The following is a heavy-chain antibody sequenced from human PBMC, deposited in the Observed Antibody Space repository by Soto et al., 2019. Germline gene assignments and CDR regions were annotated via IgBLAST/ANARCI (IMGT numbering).Heavy chain of an antibody. Sequence: ASVKVSCKVSGYTLTELSMHWVRQAPGKGLEWMGGFDPEDGETIYAQKFQERVTITRDMSTSTAYMELSSLRSEDTAVYYCAADSLIQFDCWGQGTLVTVSS. V-gene: IGHV1-24*01. D-gene: IGHD5-18*01. CDR2: FDPEDGET. CDR3: AADSLIQFDC. J-gene: IGHJ4*02. CDR1: GYTLTELS.